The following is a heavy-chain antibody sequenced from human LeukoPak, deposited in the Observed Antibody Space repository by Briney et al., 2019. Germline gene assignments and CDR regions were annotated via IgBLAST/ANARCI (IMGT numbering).Heavy chain of an antibody. Sequence: PGGSLRLSCAASGFTVSAKYMSWVRQGPGEGLDWISSIYSDGGTNYADSVKGRFTISRDNSKNTLYLQMNSLRPEDTAVYYCARDGGFGGPGGDNWFDSWGQGALVTVSS. CDR1: GFTVSAKY. CDR3: ARDGGFGGPGGDNWFDS. D-gene: IGHD3-16*01. V-gene: IGHV3-66*02. J-gene: IGHJ5*01. CDR2: IYSDGGT.